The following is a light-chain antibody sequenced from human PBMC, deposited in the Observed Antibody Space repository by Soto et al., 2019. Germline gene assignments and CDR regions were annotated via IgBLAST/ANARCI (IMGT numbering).Light chain of an antibody. CDR1: QSISSNY. J-gene: IGKJ1*01. CDR2: GAS. Sequence: EIVLTQSPGTLSLSPGERATLSCRASQSISSNYLAWYQQKPGQAPRLLVYGASSRATGVPDRFSGSGSETDFTLTINRLEPDDFAVYYCQQYGSSSSWTFGQGTKVEI. V-gene: IGKV3-20*01. CDR3: QQYGSSSSWT.